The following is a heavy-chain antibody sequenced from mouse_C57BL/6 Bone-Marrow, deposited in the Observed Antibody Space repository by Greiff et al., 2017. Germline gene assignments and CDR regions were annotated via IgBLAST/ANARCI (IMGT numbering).Heavy chain of an antibody. CDR1: GYTFTSYG. CDR3: ARRRYYYGSIYFDY. Sequence: QVQLKQSGAELARPGASVKLSCKASGYTFTSYGISWVKQRTGQGLEWIGEIYPRSGNTYYNEKFKGKATLTADKSSSTAYMELRSLTSEDSAVYFCARRRYYYGSIYFDYWGQGTTLTVSS. CDR2: IYPRSGNT. J-gene: IGHJ2*01. D-gene: IGHD1-1*01. V-gene: IGHV1-81*01.